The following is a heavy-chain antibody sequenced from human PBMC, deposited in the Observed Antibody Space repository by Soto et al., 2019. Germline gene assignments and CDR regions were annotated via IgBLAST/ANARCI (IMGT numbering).Heavy chain of an antibody. CDR1: GGSISSGGYY. D-gene: IGHD2-2*01. CDR3: ARGRDVVVPAY. V-gene: IGHV4-31*03. Sequence: SETLSLTCTVSGGSISSGGYYWSWIRQHPGKGLEWIGYIYYSGSTYYNPSLKSRVTISVDTSKNQFSLKLSSVTAADTAVYYCARGRDVVVPAYWGQGTLVTVSS. CDR2: IYYSGST. J-gene: IGHJ4*02.